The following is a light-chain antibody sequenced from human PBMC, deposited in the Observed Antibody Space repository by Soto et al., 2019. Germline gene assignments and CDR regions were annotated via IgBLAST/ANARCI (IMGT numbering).Light chain of an antibody. CDR2: EVS. CDR3: PSYTYRTTLYVL. Sequence: QSALTQPASVSGSPGQSITISCTGTSSDVGGYNYVSWYQQHPGKAPKLIIYEVSNRPSGVSNRFSGSKSGNTASLTISGLQAEDEADYYCPSYTYRTTLYVLFGGGTKLTVL. V-gene: IGLV2-14*01. J-gene: IGLJ2*01. CDR1: SSDVGGYNY.